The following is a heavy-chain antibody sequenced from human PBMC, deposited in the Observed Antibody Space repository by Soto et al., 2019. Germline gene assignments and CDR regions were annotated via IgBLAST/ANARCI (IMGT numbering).Heavy chain of an antibody. J-gene: IGHJ5*02. Sequence: QVQLQQWGAGLLKPSETLSLTCAVYGGSFSGYYWSWIRQPPGKGLEWIGEINHSGSTNYNPSLKSRVTISVDTAKNQFSLKLSSVTAADTAVYYCARGRRQQLVPGLRDWFDPWGQGTLVTVSS. D-gene: IGHD6-13*01. CDR1: GGSFSGYY. V-gene: IGHV4-34*01. CDR3: ARGRRQQLVPGLRDWFDP. CDR2: INHSGST.